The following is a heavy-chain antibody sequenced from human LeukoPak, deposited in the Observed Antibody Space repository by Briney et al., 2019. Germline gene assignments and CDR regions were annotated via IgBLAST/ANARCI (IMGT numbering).Heavy chain of an antibody. J-gene: IGHJ6*04. D-gene: IGHD2-2*01. Sequence: PSETLSLTCTVSGGSISSYYWSWIRQPPGKGLEWIGEINHSGSTNYNPSLKSRVTISVDTSKNQFSLKLSSVTAADTAVYYCARVIVVVPAATLDVWGKGTTVTVSS. V-gene: IGHV4-34*01. CDR3: ARVIVVVPAATLDV. CDR2: INHSGST. CDR1: GGSISSYY.